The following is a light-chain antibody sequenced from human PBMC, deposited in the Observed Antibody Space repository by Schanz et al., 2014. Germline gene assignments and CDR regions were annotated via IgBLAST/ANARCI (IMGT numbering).Light chain of an antibody. CDR2: GAS. CDR1: QSVHRNY. J-gene: IGKJ4*01. V-gene: IGKV3-20*01. CDR3: QQYGSSALT. Sequence: EIVLTQSPGTLSLSPGERATLSCRASQSVHRNYLAWHQQKPGQAPRRLIYGASNRASGIPDRFSGSGSGTDFHLSISRLDPEGFAVYDWQQYGSSALTFGGGTKVEIK.